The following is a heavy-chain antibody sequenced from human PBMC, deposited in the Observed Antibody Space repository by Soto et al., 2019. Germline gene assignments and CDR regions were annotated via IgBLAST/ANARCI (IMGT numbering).Heavy chain of an antibody. D-gene: IGHD1-26*01. J-gene: IGHJ4*02. V-gene: IGHV3-21*01. CDR2: ISSTGTYI. Sequence: GGSLRLSCAASGFTFSSFSMNWVRQAPGQGLEWVSSISSTGTYIYYADSLKGRFTISRDNAQNSLYLQMNSLRAEDTAVYYCPRDDPTWEVPERYFDYWGQATLVTVS. CDR1: GFTFSSFS. CDR3: PRDDPTWEVPERYFDY.